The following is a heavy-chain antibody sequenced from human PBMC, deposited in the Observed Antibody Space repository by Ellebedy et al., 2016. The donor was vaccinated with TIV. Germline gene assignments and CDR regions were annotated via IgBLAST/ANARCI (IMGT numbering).Heavy chain of an antibody. Sequence: SQTLSLTCXVYGGSFSGYYWSWIRQPPGKGLEWIGEINHSRSTNYNPSLKSRVTISVDTSKNQFSLKLSSVTAADTAVYYCARGVGVAARPDYYYYMDVWGKGTTVTVSS. CDR3: ARGVGVAARPDYYYYMDV. CDR1: GGSFSGYY. V-gene: IGHV4-34*01. D-gene: IGHD6-6*01. CDR2: INHSRST. J-gene: IGHJ6*03.